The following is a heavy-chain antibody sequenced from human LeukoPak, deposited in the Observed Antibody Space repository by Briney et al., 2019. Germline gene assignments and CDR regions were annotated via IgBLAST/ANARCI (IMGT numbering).Heavy chain of an antibody. CDR2: IIPIFGTA. J-gene: IGHJ4*02. CDR3: ASQRPGCSGGSCYHAYYFDY. V-gene: IGHV1-69*13. D-gene: IGHD2-15*01. Sequence: ASVKVSRKASGGTFSSYAISWVRQAPGQGLEWMGGIIPIFGTANYAQKFQGRVTITADESTSTAYMELSSLRSEDTAVYYCASQRPGCSGGSCYHAYYFDYWGRGTLVTVSS. CDR1: GGTFSSYA.